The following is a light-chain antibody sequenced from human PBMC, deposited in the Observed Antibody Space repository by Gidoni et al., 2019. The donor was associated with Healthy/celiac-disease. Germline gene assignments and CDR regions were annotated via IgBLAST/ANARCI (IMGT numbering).Light chain of an antibody. Sequence: EIVLTQSPATLSLSPGERATRSCRASQSVISYLAWYQQKPGQAPRLLIYDASNTATGIPARFSGSGSGTDFTLTISSLEPEDFAVYYCQQRSNWRFTFGPGTKVDIK. V-gene: IGKV3-11*01. CDR1: QSVISY. CDR2: DAS. J-gene: IGKJ3*01. CDR3: QQRSNWRFT.